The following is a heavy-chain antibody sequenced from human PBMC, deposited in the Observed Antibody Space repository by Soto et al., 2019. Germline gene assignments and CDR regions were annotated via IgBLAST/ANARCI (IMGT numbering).Heavy chain of an antibody. J-gene: IGHJ4*02. V-gene: IGHV4-34*01. CDR2: INHSGST. Sequence: QVQLQQWGAGLLKPSETLSLTCAVYGGSFSGYYWSWIRQPPGKGLEWIGEINHSGSTNYNPSLTSRDTTSVTTSKNRYSLKLSSVTAADTAVYYCARPIPAAGYYCDYWGQGTLVTVSS. D-gene: IGHD6-13*01. CDR1: GGSFSGYY. CDR3: ARPIPAAGYYCDY.